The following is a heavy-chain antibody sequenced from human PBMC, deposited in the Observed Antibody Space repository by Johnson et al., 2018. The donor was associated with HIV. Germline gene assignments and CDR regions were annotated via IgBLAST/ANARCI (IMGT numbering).Heavy chain of an antibody. Sequence: EVLLLESGGGVVQPGGSLRLSCAASGITVSSNYMTWVRQGPGKGLEWVSVLNSGGGTYYADSVQGRFTISRDNSKNTLYLQMTSLRAEDTAVYYCARGCRDGSTCDVFDIWGQGTTVTVSS. CDR3: ARGCRDGSTCDVFDI. V-gene: IGHV3-66*01. CDR1: GITVSSNY. CDR2: LNSGGGT. D-gene: IGHD5-24*01. J-gene: IGHJ3*02.